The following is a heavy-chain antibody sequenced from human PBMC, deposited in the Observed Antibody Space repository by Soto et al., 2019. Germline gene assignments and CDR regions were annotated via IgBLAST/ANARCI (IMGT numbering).Heavy chain of an antibody. CDR2: IYYSGDT. CDR1: GGSITSDY. CDR3: ARRGFYMLTFGVGDANAFDI. V-gene: IGHV4-59*13. D-gene: IGHD3-16*01. Sequence: PSEPLSLTCTVSGGSITSDYWSWIRQPPGKGLEWIGYIYYSGDTNYNPSLKSRVTISVDTSKNQFSLKLTSVTAADTAMYYCARRGFYMLTFGVGDANAFDIWGQGTMVTVSS. J-gene: IGHJ3*02.